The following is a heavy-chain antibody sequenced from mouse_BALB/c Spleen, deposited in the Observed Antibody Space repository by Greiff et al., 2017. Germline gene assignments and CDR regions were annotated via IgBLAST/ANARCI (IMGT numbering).Heavy chain of an antibody. Sequence: VHVKQSGPELGKPGASVKISCKASGYSFTGYNMYWVKQSHRKSLEWIGYIDPYNGGTSYNQKSKGKATLTVDKSSSTAYMHLNSLTSEDSAIYYCARGEGSWFAYWGQGTLVTVSA. V-gene: IGHV1S135*01. J-gene: IGHJ3*01. CDR2: IDPYNGGT. CDR3: ARGEGSWFAY. CDR1: GYSFTGYN.